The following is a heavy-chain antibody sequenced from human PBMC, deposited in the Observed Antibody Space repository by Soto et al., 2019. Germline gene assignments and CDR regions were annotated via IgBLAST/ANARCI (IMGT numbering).Heavy chain of an antibody. CDR1: VGSFSGYY. J-gene: IGHJ6*02. CDR3: ARGGAALPRYRMSYYYYGMDV. D-gene: IGHD3-16*02. CDR2: NNHSGST. Sequence: SETLSLTCAVYVGSFSGYYWSWIRQPPGKGLEWIGENNHSGSTNYNPSLKSRFTISVDTSKNQLSLKLSSVTAADTAVYYCARGGAALPRYRMSYYYYGMDVWGQGTTVTVSS. V-gene: IGHV4-34*01.